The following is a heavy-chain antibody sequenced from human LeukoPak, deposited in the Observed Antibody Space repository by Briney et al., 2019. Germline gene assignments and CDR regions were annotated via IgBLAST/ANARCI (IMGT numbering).Heavy chain of an antibody. CDR1: GFTFSTYA. J-gene: IGHJ4*02. D-gene: IGHD6-13*01. Sequence: GGSLRRSCAASGFTFSTYAMSWVRQAPGKGLEWVSTINNSGGSTYHADSVRGRFTISRDNSKDTLYLQMNSLRAEDTAVYYCARADSSSWYRSPYYFDYWGQGTLVTVSS. CDR3: ARADSSSWYRSPYYFDY. CDR2: INNSGGST. V-gene: IGHV3-23*01.